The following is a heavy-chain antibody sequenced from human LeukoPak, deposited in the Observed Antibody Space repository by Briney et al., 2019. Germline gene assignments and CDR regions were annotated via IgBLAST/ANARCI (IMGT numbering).Heavy chain of an antibody. CDR1: EYTFTGYY. V-gene: IGHV1-2*02. CDR3: ARRRDSGSLQHFDY. D-gene: IGHD1-26*01. CDR2: MNPHNGGT. Sequence: GASVKVSCKASEYTFTGYYMHWVRQAPGQGLEWMGWMNPHNGGTNYAQKFQGRVTMTRDTSISTAYMELSRLRSDDTAMYYCARRRDSGSLQHFDYWGQGTLVTVSS. J-gene: IGHJ4*02.